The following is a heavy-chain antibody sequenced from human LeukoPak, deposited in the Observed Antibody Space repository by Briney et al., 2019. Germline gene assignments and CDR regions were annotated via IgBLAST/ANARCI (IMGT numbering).Heavy chain of an antibody. D-gene: IGHD2-2*01. CDR1: GFTFSSYS. V-gene: IGHV3-21*01. CDR2: ISSSSSYI. J-gene: IGHJ4*02. Sequence: GGSLRLSCEASGFTFSSYSMNWVRQAPGKGLEWVSSISSSSSYIYYADSVKGRFTISRDNAKNSLYLQMNSLRAEDTAVYYCARYCSNDGIDYWGQGTLVTVSS. CDR3: ARYCSNDGIDY.